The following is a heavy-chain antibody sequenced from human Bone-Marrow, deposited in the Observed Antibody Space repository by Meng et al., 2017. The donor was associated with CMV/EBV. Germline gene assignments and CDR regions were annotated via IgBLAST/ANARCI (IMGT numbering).Heavy chain of an antibody. Sequence: GESLKISCAASGFTVSSYAMHWVRQAPGKGLEWVAVISYDGSNKYYADSVKGRFTISRDNSKNTLYLQMNSLRVEDTAVYYCAKDRPRDYDASGSYGNWFDPWGQGTLVTVSS. J-gene: IGHJ5*02. CDR3: AKDRPRDYDASGSYGNWFDP. CDR2: ISYDGSNK. V-gene: IGHV3-30-3*01. D-gene: IGHD3-10*01. CDR1: GFTVSSYA.